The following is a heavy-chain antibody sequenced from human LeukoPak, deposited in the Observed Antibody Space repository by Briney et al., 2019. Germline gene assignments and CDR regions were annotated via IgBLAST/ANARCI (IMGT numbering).Heavy chain of an antibody. CDR3: ARSRGYSYGTTFLDY. CDR1: GGSISSYY. V-gene: IGHV4-59*08. D-gene: IGHD5-18*01. J-gene: IGHJ4*02. Sequence: SETLSLTCTIPGGSISSYYWSWIRQPPGKGLEWIGHIYYSGSTNYNPSLKSRVTIAVDTSKNQFSLKLSSVTAADTAVYYCARSRGYSYGTTFLDYWGQGTLVTVSS. CDR2: IYYSGST.